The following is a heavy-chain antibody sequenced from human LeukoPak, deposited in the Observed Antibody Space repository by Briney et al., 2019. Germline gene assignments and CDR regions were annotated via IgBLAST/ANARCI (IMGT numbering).Heavy chain of an antibody. CDR3: ARETSFRYYDFWSGWDY. Sequence: PSETLSLTCAVYGGSFSGYYWSWIRQPPGKGLEWIGEINHSGSTNYNPSLKSRVTISVDTSKNQFSLKLGSVTPEDTAVYYCARETSFRYYDFWSGWDYWGQGTLVTVSS. CDR1: GGSFSGYY. D-gene: IGHD3-3*01. CDR2: INHSGST. J-gene: IGHJ4*02. V-gene: IGHV4-34*01.